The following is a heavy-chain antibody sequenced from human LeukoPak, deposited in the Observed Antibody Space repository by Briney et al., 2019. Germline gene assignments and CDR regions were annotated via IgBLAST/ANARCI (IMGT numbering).Heavy chain of an antibody. CDR2: ITTDGSST. CDR3: ARDYYSGSRDLDY. Sequence: GGSLRLSCAASGFTFSSYWMHWVRQAPGKGLMWVSLITTDGSSTTYADSVKGRFTISRDNAKNTLYLQMNSLGAEDTAVYYCARDYYSGSRDLDYWGQGTLVTVSS. V-gene: IGHV3-74*01. J-gene: IGHJ4*02. CDR1: GFTFSSYW. D-gene: IGHD3-22*01.